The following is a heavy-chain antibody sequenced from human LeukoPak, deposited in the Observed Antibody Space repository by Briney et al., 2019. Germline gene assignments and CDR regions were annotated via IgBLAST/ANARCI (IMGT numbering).Heavy chain of an antibody. D-gene: IGHD3-10*01. V-gene: IGHV4-38-2*02. J-gene: IGHJ6*03. CDR1: GYSISSGYY. CDR2: INHSGST. Sequence: SETLSLTCTVSGYSISSGYYWGWIRQPPGKGLEWLGEINHSGSTSYNPSLKSRVTMSVDTSKNQFSLKVSSVTAADTAVYYCARVFDSGSQAYFYYMDVWGKGTTVTISS. CDR3: ARVFDSGSQAYFYYMDV.